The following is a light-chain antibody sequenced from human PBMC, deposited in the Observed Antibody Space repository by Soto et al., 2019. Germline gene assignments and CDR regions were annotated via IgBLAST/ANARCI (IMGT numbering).Light chain of an antibody. CDR2: KVS. CDR3: MQGGHWPWT. V-gene: IGKV2-30*01. CDR1: QSLEYSDGKTY. Sequence: DVVLTQSPLSLPVTLGRPASISWTSSQSLEYSDGKTYLNWFLQRPGQSPRRLIYKVSNRDSGVPDRFSGSGSGTDFTLKISRVEAEDVGIYYCMQGGHWPWTFGQGTKVDIK. J-gene: IGKJ1*01.